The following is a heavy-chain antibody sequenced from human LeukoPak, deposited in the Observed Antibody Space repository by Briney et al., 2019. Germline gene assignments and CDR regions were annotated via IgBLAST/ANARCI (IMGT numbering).Heavy chain of an antibody. CDR3: AKEKYYYDSSCYDY. CDR1: GFTFSSYG. CDR2: ISYDGSNK. V-gene: IGHV3-30*18. J-gene: IGHJ4*02. D-gene: IGHD3-22*01. Sequence: GGSLRLACAASGFTFSSYGMHWVRQAPGKGLEWAAVISYDGSNKYYADSVKGRFTITRDNSKNALYLQMNSLRAEDTAVYCCAKEKYYYDSSCYDYWGQGTLVTVSS.